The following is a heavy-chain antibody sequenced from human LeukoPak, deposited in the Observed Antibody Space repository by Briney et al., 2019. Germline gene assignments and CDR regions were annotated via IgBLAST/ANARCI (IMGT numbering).Heavy chain of an antibody. CDR3: TRGFVDTAMVTDY. D-gene: IGHD5-18*01. V-gene: IGHV3-49*03. J-gene: IGHJ4*02. CDR1: GLTFGDYA. Sequence: GGSLRLSCTASGLTFGDYAMSWFRQAPGKGLERVGFIRSKAYGGTTEYAASVKGRFTISRDDSKSIAYLQMNSLKTEDTAVYYCTRGFVDTAMVTDYWGQGTLVTVSS. CDR2: IRSKAYGGTT.